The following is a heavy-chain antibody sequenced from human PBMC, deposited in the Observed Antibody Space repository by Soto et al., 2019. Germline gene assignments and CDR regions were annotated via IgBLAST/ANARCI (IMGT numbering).Heavy chain of an antibody. CDR1: GFTFSSYW. CDR3: ARYPNPSLPGIPFDC. V-gene: IGHV3-7*03. CDR2: TDQDGSQK. D-gene: IGHD3-9*01. Sequence: GGSLRLSGAASGFTFSSYWMSWVRQAPGKGLEGVANTDQDGSQKYYVDSVKGRFTISRDNAKNSLYLQMNGLRAEDTAVYYCARYPNPSLPGIPFDCWGQGTLVTVSS. J-gene: IGHJ4*02.